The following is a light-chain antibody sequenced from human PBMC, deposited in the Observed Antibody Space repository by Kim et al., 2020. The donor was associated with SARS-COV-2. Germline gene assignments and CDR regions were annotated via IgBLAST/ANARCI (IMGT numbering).Light chain of an antibody. CDR3: QQYQNKLT. CDR1: QDINKH. J-gene: IGKJ4*01. V-gene: IGKV1-33*01. Sequence: SATVGDRVTLTCQASQDINKHLNWYQQKPGKPPKVLIYDAANLKTGVPSRFSGSGSGTDFTFTISSLQPEDIATYYCQQYQNKLTFGGGTKVDIK. CDR2: DAA.